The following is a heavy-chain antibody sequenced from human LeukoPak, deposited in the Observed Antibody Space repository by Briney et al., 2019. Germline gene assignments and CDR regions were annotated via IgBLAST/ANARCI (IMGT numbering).Heavy chain of an antibody. CDR3: ARARGDRGYAFDI. CDR2: IYTSGST. V-gene: IGHV4-61*02. J-gene: IGHJ3*02. D-gene: IGHD5-12*01. Sequence: SQTLSLTCTVSGGSISSGSYYWSRIRQPARKGLEWIGRIYTSGSTNYNPSLKSRVTISVDTSKNQFSLKLSSVTAADTAVYYCARARGDRGYAFDIWGQGTMFTVSS. CDR1: GGSISSGSYY.